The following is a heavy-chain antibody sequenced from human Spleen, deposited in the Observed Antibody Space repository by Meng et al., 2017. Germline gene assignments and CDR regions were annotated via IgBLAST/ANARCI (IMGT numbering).Heavy chain of an antibody. CDR2: ITTNTGKP. CDR3: ARQEITGCSPY. D-gene: IGHD2-15*01. CDR1: GYTFTSYD. J-gene: IGHJ4*02. Sequence: QVQLVQSGAEVKKPGASVKVSCKASGYTFTSYDIHWVRQAAGQGLEWIGWITTNTGKPTYAPGFTGRFVFSLDTSASTTYLHISSLKADDTAVYYCARQEITGCSPYWGQGTLVTVSS. V-gene: IGHV7-4-1*02.